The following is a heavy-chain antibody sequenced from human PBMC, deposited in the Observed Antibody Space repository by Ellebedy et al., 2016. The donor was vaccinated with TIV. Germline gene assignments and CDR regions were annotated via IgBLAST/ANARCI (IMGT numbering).Heavy chain of an antibody. CDR2: IIPIFGKA. CDR3: ARDYYDSSGYLDAFDI. CDR1: GGTFSSYA. V-gene: IGHV1-69*13. J-gene: IGHJ3*02. Sequence: SVKVSCXASGGTFSSYAISWVRQAPGQGLEWMGGIIPIFGKANYAQKFQGRVTITADESTSTAYMELSSLRSEDTAVYYCARDYYDSSGYLDAFDIWGQGTMVTVSS. D-gene: IGHD3-22*01.